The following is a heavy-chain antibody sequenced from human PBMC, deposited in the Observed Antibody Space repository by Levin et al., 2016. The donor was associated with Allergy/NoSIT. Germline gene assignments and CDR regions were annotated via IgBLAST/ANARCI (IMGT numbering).Heavy chain of an antibody. J-gene: IGHJ4*02. CDR2: IYWDDHK. CDR1: GFSLSTSGVG. D-gene: IGHD2-15*01. CDR3: ARLVVVTGMQPIGLDY. Sequence: SGPTLVKPTQTLTLTCTFSGFSLSTSGVGVGWIRQPPRKALEWLALIYWDDHKRYSPSLKSRLTITKDTSKNQVVLTMTNMDPVDTATYYCARLVVVTGMQPIGLDYWGQGALVAVSS. V-gene: IGHV2-5*02.